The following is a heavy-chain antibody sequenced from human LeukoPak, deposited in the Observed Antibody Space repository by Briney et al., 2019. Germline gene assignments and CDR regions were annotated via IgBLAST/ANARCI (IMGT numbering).Heavy chain of an antibody. CDR3: ARDWGWLSGYPYP. CDR2: LYYSGDT. CDR1: GDSISRHY. J-gene: IGHJ5*02. D-gene: IGHD3-22*01. Sequence: SETLSLICTVSGDSISRHYWSWIRQPPGKGLEWIGSLYYSGDTKYNPSLKSRVTTSIDSSKNQFSLKLRSVTAADTAVYYCARDWGWLSGYPYPWGEGNLVTVSS. V-gene: IGHV4-59*11.